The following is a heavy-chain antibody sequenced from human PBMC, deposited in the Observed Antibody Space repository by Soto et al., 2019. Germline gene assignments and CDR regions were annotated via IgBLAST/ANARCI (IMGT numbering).Heavy chain of an antibody. V-gene: IGHV1-3*01. CDR1: GYTFTSYA. CDR2: INAGNGNT. J-gene: IGHJ4*02. Sequence: ASVKASCKASGYTFTSYAMHWVRQAPGQRLEWMGWINAGNGNTKYSQKFQGRVTITRDTSASTAYMELSSLRSEDTAVYYCASRVPGSYSFDYWGQGTLVTVSS. D-gene: IGHD1-26*01. CDR3: ASRVPGSYSFDY.